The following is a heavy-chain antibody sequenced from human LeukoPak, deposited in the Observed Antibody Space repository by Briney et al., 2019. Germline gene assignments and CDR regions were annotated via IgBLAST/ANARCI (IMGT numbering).Heavy chain of an antibody. CDR2: MNPNSGNT. Sequence: ASVKVSCRASGYTFTSYDINWVRQATGQGLEWMGWMNPNSGNTGYAQKFQGRVTMTRNTSISTAYMELSSLRSEDTAVYYCARGLTTVRGVIIGYWGQGTLVTVSS. CDR1: GYTFTSYD. V-gene: IGHV1-8*01. CDR3: ARGLTTVRGVIIGY. D-gene: IGHD3-10*01. J-gene: IGHJ4*02.